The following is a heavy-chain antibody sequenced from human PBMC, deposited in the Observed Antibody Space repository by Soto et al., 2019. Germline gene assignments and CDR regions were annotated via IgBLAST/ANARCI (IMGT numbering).Heavy chain of an antibody. Sequence: GPTLVNPTQTISMTCTFSGFSLTTSGVGVGWIRQPPGKALEWLALIFWNDDERYSPSLKSRLTITKDTSKNQVVLTMTNRDPVDTATYYCLQSGFTDDGFGYWGRGTLVTVSS. CDR3: LQSGFTDDGFGY. CDR1: GFSLTTSGVG. D-gene: IGHD4-17*01. CDR2: IFWNDDE. V-gene: IGHV2-5*01. J-gene: IGHJ4*02.